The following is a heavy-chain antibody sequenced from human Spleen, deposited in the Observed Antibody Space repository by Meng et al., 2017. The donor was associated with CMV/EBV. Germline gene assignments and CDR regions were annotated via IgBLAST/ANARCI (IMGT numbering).Heavy chain of an antibody. D-gene: IGHD3-10*01. J-gene: IGHJ6*02. CDR1: GFTFSNAW. CDR3: GKGFGAFHYYGVDV. V-gene: IGHV3-15*01. CDR2: IKSKTDGGTT. Sequence: GESLKISCAASGFTFSNAWMSWVRQAPGKGLEWVGLIKSKTDGGTTDYAAPVKGRFTISRDDSKNTMYLQMNSLRAEDRAMYYCGKGFGAFHYYGVDVWGQGTTVTVSS.